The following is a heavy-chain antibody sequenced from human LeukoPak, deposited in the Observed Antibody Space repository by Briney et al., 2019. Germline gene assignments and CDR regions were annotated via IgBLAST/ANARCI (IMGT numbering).Heavy chain of an antibody. V-gene: IGHV3-23*01. CDR1: DFTFSIYA. Sequence: GGSLRLSCAASDFTFSIYAMSWVRQAPGKGLEWVSAISGSGDNTCYADSVKGRFTVSRDNSKNTLYLRMNSLRAEDTAVYYCAKDWASSGWSHFDYWGQGTLVTVSS. CDR3: AKDWASSGWSHFDY. CDR2: ISGSGDNT. J-gene: IGHJ4*02. D-gene: IGHD6-13*01.